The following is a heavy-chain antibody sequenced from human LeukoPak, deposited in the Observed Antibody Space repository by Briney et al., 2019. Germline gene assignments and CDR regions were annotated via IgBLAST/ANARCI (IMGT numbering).Heavy chain of an antibody. CDR3: ARDAAIAVAGYYFDY. CDR1: GYTFTSYG. Sequence: GASVNVSCKASGYTFTSYGISWVRQAPGQGLEWMGWISAYNGNTNYAQKLQGRVTMTTDTSTSTAYMELRSLRSDDTAVYYCARDAAIAVAGYYFDYWGQGTLVTVSS. D-gene: IGHD6-19*01. CDR2: ISAYNGNT. J-gene: IGHJ4*02. V-gene: IGHV1-18*01.